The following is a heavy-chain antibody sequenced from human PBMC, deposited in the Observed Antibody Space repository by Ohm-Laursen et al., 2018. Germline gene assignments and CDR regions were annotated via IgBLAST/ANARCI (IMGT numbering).Heavy chain of an antibody. CDR1: GGSFSGYY. CDR2: VNHGGSA. D-gene: IGHD1-14*01. CDR3: ARGHITPSGREDY. V-gene: IGHV4-34*01. Sequence: SQTLSLTWPVYGGSFSGYYWSWIRQPPGQGLEWIGEVNHGGSASYKLSLKSRVTISLDTSKNQLSLRLSSVTAADTAVYYCARGHITPSGREDYWGQGSLVTVSS. J-gene: IGHJ4*02.